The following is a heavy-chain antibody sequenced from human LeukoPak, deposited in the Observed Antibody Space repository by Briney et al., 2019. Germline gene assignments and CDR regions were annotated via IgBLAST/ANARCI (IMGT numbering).Heavy chain of an antibody. CDR3: ARGAYYDFWSGYYPNWFDP. Sequence: SETLSLTCTVSGGSISSYYWSWIRQPPGKGLEWIWDIYYSGSTNYNPSLKSRVTISVDTSKNQFSPKLSSVTAADTAVYYCARGAYYDFWSGYYPNWFDPWGQGTLVTVSS. V-gene: IGHV4-59*01. CDR2: IYYSGST. J-gene: IGHJ5*02. D-gene: IGHD3-3*01. CDR1: GGSISSYY.